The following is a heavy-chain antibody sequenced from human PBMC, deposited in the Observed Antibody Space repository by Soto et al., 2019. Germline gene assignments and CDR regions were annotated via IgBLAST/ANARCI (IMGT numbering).Heavy chain of an antibody. Sequence: GASVKVSCKVSGYTLTELSMHWVRQAPGKGLEWMGGFDPEDGETIYAQKFQGRVTMTEDTSTDTAYIELSSLRSEDTAVYYCATGRRAGYGSGREDWFDPWGRGTLVTVSS. D-gene: IGHD3-10*01. CDR2: FDPEDGET. J-gene: IGHJ5*02. V-gene: IGHV1-24*01. CDR3: ATGRRAGYGSGREDWFDP. CDR1: GYTLTELS.